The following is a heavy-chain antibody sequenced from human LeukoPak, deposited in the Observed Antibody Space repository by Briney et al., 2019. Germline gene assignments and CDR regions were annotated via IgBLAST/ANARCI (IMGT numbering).Heavy chain of an antibody. V-gene: IGHV3-11*04. CDR1: GFTFSDYY. Sequence: GGSLRLSCAVSGFTFSDYYMSWIRQAPGKGLEWVSYISSGGSTISHADSVKGRFTISRDNAKNSLYLQMNSLRAEDTAVYYCARDQPPYYYGSGSYYGTFDYWGQGTLVTVSS. CDR3: ARDQPPYYYGSGSYYGTFDY. J-gene: IGHJ4*02. D-gene: IGHD3-10*01. CDR2: ISSGGSTI.